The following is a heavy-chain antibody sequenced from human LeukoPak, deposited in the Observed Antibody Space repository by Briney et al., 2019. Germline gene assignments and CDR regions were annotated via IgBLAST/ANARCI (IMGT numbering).Heavy chain of an antibody. CDR3: ARHSDCCNYNCYEVRSWFDP. CDR1: GFTFSSYS. J-gene: IGHJ5*02. Sequence: GGSLRLSCAASGFTFSSYSMNWVRQAPGKGLEWVSSIGSSSNYIYYADSVKGRFTISRDNAKNSLYLQMNSLRAEDTAVYYCARHSDCCNYNCYEVRSWFDPWGQGTLVTVSS. V-gene: IGHV3-21*01. D-gene: IGHD2-21*01. CDR2: IGSSSNYI.